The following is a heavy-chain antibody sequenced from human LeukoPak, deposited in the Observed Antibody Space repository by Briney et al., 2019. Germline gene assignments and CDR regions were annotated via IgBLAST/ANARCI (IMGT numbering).Heavy chain of an antibody. CDR1: GGSISSSSYY. D-gene: IGHD1-26*01. CDR3: ARGRATRRRPFDY. V-gene: IGHV4-39*01. J-gene: IGHJ4*02. CDR2: IYYSGST. Sequence: TSETLSLTCTVSGGSISSSSYYWGWIRQPPGKGLEWIGSIYYSGSTYYNPSLKSRVTISVDTSKNQFSLKLSSVTAADTAVYYCARGRATRRRPFDYWGQGTLVTVSS.